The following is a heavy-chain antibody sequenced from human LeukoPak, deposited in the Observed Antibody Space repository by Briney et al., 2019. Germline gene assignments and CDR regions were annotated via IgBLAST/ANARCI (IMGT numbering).Heavy chain of an antibody. J-gene: IGHJ4*02. D-gene: IGHD3-3*01. CDR1: GYSISSGYY. Sequence: SETLSLTCAVSGYSISSGYYWGWIRQPPGKGLEWIGSIYHSGSTYYNPSLKSRVTISVDTPKNQFSLKLSSVTAADTAVYYCARIPYDFWSGYYSYYFDYWGQGTLVTVSS. CDR3: ARIPYDFWSGYYSYYFDY. CDR2: IYHSGST. V-gene: IGHV4-38-2*01.